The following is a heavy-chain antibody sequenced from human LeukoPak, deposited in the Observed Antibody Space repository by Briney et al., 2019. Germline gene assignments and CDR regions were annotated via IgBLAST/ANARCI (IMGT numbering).Heavy chain of an antibody. D-gene: IGHD5-24*01. V-gene: IGHV3-23*01. CDR2: ISAGGSNI. J-gene: IGHJ4*02. Sequence: ETGGSLRLSCAASGFTFSSYAMHWVRQAPGKGLEWVSFISAGGSNIYHADSVKGRFTVSRDSSKNTLYLQMNSLRAEDTAVYHCARSERSVDYWGQGTLVTVSS. CDR1: GFTFSSYA. CDR3: ARSERSVDY.